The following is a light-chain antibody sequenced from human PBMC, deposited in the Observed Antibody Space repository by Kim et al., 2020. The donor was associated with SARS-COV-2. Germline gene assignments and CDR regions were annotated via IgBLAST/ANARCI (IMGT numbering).Light chain of an antibody. CDR3: ASWDDSLNGWV. CDR2: SNN. V-gene: IGLV1-44*01. CDR1: SSNIGSNT. J-gene: IGLJ3*02. Sequence: ELTQPPSASGTPGQRVTISCSGSSSNIGSNTVNWYQQLPGTAPKLLIYSNNQRPSGVPDRFSGSKSGTSASLAISGLQSEDEADYYCASWDDSLNGWVFGGGTQLTVL.